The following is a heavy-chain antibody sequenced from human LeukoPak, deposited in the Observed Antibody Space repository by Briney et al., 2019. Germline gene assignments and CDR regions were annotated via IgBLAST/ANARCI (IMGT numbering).Heavy chain of an antibody. V-gene: IGHV1-69*05. Sequence: SVKVSCKASGGTFSSYAISWVRQAPGQGLEWMGGIIPIFGTANYAQKFQGRVTITTDESTSTAYMELSSLRSEDTAVYYCARTRSGYSGSDPFDYWGQGTLVTVSS. CDR1: GGTFSSYA. D-gene: IGHD6-6*01. J-gene: IGHJ4*02. CDR3: ARTRSGYSGSDPFDY. CDR2: IIPIFGTA.